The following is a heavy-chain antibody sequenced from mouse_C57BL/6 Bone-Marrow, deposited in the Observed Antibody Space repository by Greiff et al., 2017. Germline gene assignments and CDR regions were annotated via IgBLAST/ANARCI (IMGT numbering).Heavy chain of an antibody. J-gene: IGHJ3*01. CDR3: ARTCHYSSFAD. Sequence: VMLVESGAELARPGASVQLSCKASGYTFTSSGISWVQPRTGQGLAWIGEIYPRSGNTYYNEKFKGKATLTADKSSSTAYMELRSLTSEDSAVYVCARTCHYSSFADWGQGTLVTVSA. V-gene: IGHV1-81*01. CDR2: IYPRSGNT. CDR1: GYTFTSSG. D-gene: IGHD1-1*01.